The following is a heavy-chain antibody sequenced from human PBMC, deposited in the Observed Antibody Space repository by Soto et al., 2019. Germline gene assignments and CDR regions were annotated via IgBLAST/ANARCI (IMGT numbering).Heavy chain of an antibody. V-gene: IGHV1-69*01. D-gene: IGHD2-15*01. Sequence: QVQLVQSGAEVKKPGSSVKVSCKASGGTFSSYAISWVRQAPGQGLEWMGEIIPIFGTANYAQKFLGRVTLTADESTSTAYMELRSLRSQDTAVYYCARISCSGRSCYPTSYWYFDLWGRGTLVTVSS. CDR2: IIPIFGTA. CDR3: ARISCSGRSCYPTSYWYFDL. J-gene: IGHJ2*01. CDR1: GGTFSSYA.